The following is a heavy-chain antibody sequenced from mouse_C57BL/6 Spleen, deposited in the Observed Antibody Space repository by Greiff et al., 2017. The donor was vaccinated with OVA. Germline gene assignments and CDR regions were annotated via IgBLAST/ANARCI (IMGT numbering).Heavy chain of an antibody. D-gene: IGHD2-13*01. CDR3: ARGDRLDYFDY. CDR1: GYSITSGYD. J-gene: IGHJ2*01. CDR2: ISYSGST. V-gene: IGHV3-1*01. Sequence: EVQGVESGPGMVKPSQSLSLTCTVTGYSITSGYDWHWIRHFPGNKLEWMGCISYSGSTNYNPSLKSRISITHDTSKNHFFLKLNSVTTEDTATYYCARGDRLDYFDYWGQGTTLTVSS.